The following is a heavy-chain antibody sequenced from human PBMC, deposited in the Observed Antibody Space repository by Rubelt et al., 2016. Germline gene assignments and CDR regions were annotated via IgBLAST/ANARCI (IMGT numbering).Heavy chain of an antibody. Sequence: QVQLQQWGAGLLKPSETLSLTCAVYGGSFSGYYWSWIRQPPGKGLEWIGEINHSGSTNYNPSLKSRVTISVDTSKSQCSLKLSSVTAADTAVDYCARGLARAAAARRRLWFDPWGQGTLVTVSS. V-gene: IGHV4-34*01. CDR1: GGSFSGYY. J-gene: IGHJ5*02. CDR2: INHSGST. D-gene: IGHD6-13*01. CDR3: ARGLARAAAARRRLWFDP.